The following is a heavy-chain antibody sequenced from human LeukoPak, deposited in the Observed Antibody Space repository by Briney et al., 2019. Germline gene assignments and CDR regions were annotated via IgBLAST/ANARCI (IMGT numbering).Heavy chain of an antibody. V-gene: IGHV1-2*02. CDR3: ARSGYSYGYGDEARAFDI. Sequence: GASVKVSCKASGYTFTGYYMHWVRQAPGQGLEWMGWINPNSGGTNYAQKFQGRVTMTRDTSISTAYMELSRLRSDDTAVYYCARSGYSYGYGDEARAFDIWGQGTMVTVSS. D-gene: IGHD5-18*01. J-gene: IGHJ3*02. CDR1: GYTFTGYY. CDR2: INPNSGGT.